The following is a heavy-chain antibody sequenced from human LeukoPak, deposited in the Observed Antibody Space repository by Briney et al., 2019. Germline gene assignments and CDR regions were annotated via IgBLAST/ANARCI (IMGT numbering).Heavy chain of an antibody. CDR2: IYSGGST. J-gene: IGHJ4*02. CDR3: AREDILTGFDY. V-gene: IGHV3-53*01. D-gene: IGHD3-9*01. CDR1: GFTVRSNY. Sequence: GGSLRLSCAASGFTVRSNYMSWVRQAPGKGLEWVSVIYSGGSTYYADSVKGRFTISRDNSKNTLYLQMNSLRAEDTAVYYCAREDILTGFDYWGQGTLVTVSS.